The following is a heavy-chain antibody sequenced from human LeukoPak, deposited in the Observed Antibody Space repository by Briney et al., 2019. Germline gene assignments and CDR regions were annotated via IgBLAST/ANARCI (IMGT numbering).Heavy chain of an antibody. CDR1: GFTFSSYA. J-gene: IGHJ4*02. Sequence: LSGGSLRLSCAASGFTFSSYAMSWVRQAPGKGLEWVSAISGSGGSTYYADSVEGRFTISRDNSKNTLYLQMNSLRAEDTAVYYCAKDTRWEPPNFDYWGQGTLVTVSS. V-gene: IGHV3-23*01. D-gene: IGHD1-26*01. CDR2: ISGSGGST. CDR3: AKDTRWEPPNFDY.